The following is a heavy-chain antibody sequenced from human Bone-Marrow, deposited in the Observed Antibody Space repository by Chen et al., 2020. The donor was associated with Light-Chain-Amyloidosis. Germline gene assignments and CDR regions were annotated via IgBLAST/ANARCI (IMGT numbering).Heavy chain of an antibody. CDR3: VKSEIQDFDYYGFGV. J-gene: IGHJ6*02. V-gene: IGHV3-23*01. Sequence: EVQLLESGGTLVQPGGSLGLSCVASGFTFNSYAMTWVRQAPGKGLEWVSSISGSGGATYYAGSVKGRFTISRDNSRKTLYLQLHSLRAEDTGRYYYVKSEIQDFDYYGFGVWGQGTTVTVSS. D-gene: IGHD3-9*01. CDR2: ISGSGGAT. CDR1: GFTFNSYA.